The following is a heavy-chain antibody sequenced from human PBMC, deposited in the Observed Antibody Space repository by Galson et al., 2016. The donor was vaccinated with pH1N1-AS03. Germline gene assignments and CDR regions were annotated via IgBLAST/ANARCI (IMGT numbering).Heavy chain of an antibody. Sequence: PALVKPTQTLTLTCTFSGFSLSTSEVGVGWIRQPPGKALEWLALISGNDNKFYRPSLRSRLTITKDTYKNQVVLTMTNKDPEDTAIYYCGHSNGGYWGQGILVTVTS. CDR1: GFSLSTSEVG. D-gene: IGHD2-8*01. J-gene: IGHJ4*02. CDR2: ISGNDNK. V-gene: IGHV2-5*01. CDR3: GHSNGGY.